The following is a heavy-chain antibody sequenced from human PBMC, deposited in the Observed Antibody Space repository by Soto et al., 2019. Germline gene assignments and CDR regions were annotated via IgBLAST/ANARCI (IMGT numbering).Heavy chain of an antibody. CDR1: GGTFSSYT. V-gene: IGHV1-69*08. J-gene: IGHJ4*02. D-gene: IGHD6-13*01. Sequence: QVQLVQSGAEVKKPGSSVKVSCKASGGTFSSYTISWVRQAPGQGLEWMGRIIPILGIANYAQKFQGRVTITADKSTSTAYTELSSLRSEDTDVYYCAREGSSWRGADYWAQGTLVTVSS. CDR2: IIPILGIA. CDR3: AREGSSWRGADY.